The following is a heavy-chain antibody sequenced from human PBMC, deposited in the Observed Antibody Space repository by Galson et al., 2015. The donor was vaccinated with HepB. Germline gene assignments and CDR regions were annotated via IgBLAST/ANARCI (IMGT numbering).Heavy chain of an antibody. V-gene: IGHV3-15*01. CDR2: IKSKTDGGTT. D-gene: IGHD2-2*01. J-gene: IGHJ4*02. CDR1: GFTFSNAW. CDR3: TTGYGGSSAASVYY. Sequence: SLRLSCAASGFTFSNAWMSWVRQAPGKGLEWVGRIKSKTDGGTTDYAAPVKGRFTISRDDSKNTLYLQMNSLKTEDTAVYYCTTGYGGSSAASVYYWGQGTLVTVSS.